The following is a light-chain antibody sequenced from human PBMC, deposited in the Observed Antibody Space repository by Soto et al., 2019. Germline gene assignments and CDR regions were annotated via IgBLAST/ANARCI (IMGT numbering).Light chain of an antibody. CDR2: ANT. J-gene: IGLJ1*01. CDR1: SSNIGAGYD. V-gene: IGLV1-40*01. Sequence: QSVLTQPPSVSGAPGQRVTISCTGSSSNIGAGYDVHWYQQLPGTAPKLVIYANTNRPSGVLDRFSGSKSGTSASLAITGLRAEDEADYYCQSYDSSLSGYVFGTGTKVTVL. CDR3: QSYDSSLSGYV.